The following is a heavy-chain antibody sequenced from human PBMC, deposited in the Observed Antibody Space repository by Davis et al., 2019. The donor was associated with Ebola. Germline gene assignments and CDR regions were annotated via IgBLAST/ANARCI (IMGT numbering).Heavy chain of an antibody. CDR3: ARGRLTELLWFGESLYGMDV. D-gene: IGHD3-10*01. Sequence: MPGGSLRLSCAVYGGSFSGYYWSWIRQPPGKGLEWIGEINHSGSTNYNPSLKSRVTISVDTSKNQFSLKLSSVTAADTAVYYCARGRLTELLWFGESLYGMDVWGKGTTVTVSS. V-gene: IGHV4-34*01. CDR1: GGSFSGYY. J-gene: IGHJ6*04. CDR2: INHSGST.